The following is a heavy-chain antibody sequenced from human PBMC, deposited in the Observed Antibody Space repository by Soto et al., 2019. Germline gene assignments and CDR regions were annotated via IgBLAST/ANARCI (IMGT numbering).Heavy chain of an antibody. V-gene: IGHV4-59*01. CDR3: ARDLSDFWSGTHYYFDY. CDR2: IYYSGST. Sequence: PSETLSLTCTVSGGSNSSYYWSWIRQPPGKGLEWIGYIYYSGSTNYNPSLKSRVTISVDTSKNQFSLKLSSVTAADTAVYYCARDLSDFWSGTHYYFDYWGQGTLVTVSS. CDR1: GGSNSSYY. J-gene: IGHJ4*02. D-gene: IGHD3-3*01.